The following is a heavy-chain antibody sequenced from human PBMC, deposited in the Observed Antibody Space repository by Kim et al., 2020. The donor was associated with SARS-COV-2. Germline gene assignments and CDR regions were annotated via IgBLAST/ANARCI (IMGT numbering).Heavy chain of an antibody. V-gene: IGHV4-39*07. CDR2: IYYSGST. D-gene: IGHD3-10*01. J-gene: IGHJ6*02. CDR3: ARVIRDFGELSEVMDV. Sequence: SETLSLTCTVSGGSISSSSYYWGWIRQPPGKGLEWIGSIYYSGSTYYNPSLKSRVTISVDTSKNQFSLKLSSVTAADTAVYYCARVIRDFGELSEVMDVWGQGTTVTVSS. CDR1: GGSISSSSYY.